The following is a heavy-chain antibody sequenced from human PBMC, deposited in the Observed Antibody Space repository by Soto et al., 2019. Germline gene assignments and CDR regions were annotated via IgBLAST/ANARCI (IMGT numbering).Heavy chain of an antibody. CDR3: AKRNDYRHYYYYYGMDV. D-gene: IGHD4-4*01. V-gene: IGHV3-30*18. CDR1: GFTFCSYG. J-gene: IGHJ6*02. Sequence: GGALRLSCAASGFTFCSYGMHWVRQAPGKGLEWVAVISYDGSNKYYADSVKGRFTISRDNSKNTLYLQMNSLRAEDTAVCYCAKRNDYRHYYYYYGMDVWGQGTTVTVSS. CDR2: ISYDGSNK.